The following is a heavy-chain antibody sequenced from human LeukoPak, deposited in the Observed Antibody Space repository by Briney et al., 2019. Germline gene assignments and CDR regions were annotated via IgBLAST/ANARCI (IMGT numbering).Heavy chain of an antibody. D-gene: IGHD6-13*01. CDR1: GFTFSSYG. CDR3: AKYGSGYSSSWYWFDP. V-gene: IGHV3-30*18. Sequence: GRSLRLSCAASGFTFSSYGMHWVRQAPGKGLEWVAVISYDGSNKYYADSVKGRFTISRDNSKNTLYLQMNSLRAEDTAVYYCAKYGSGYSSSWYWFDPWGQGTLVTVSS. CDR2: ISYDGSNK. J-gene: IGHJ5*02.